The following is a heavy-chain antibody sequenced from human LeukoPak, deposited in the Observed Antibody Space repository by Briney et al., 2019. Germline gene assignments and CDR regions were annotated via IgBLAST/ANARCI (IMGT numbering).Heavy chain of an antibody. CDR1: GFTFSGFG. D-gene: IGHD5-12*01. V-gene: IGHV3-7*04. CDR3: ARVSGYSGYDWRFDN. CDR2: IKRDGSEI. Sequence: GGSLRLSCAASGFTFSGFGIYWVRQAPGKGLEWVANIKRDGSEIYYVDSVKGRFTISRDNAKNSLYLQMNSLRAEDTAVYYCARVSGYSGYDWRFDNWGQGTLVTVSS. J-gene: IGHJ4*02.